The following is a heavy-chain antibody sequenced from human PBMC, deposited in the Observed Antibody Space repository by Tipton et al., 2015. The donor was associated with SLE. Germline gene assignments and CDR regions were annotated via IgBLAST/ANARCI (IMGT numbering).Heavy chain of an antibody. CDR2: IYYSGST. D-gene: IGHD6-19*01. J-gene: IGHJ4*02. Sequence: TLSLTCTVSGASINSYYWNWIRQPPGKGLEWIGYIYYSGSTNYNPSLKSRVTISVDTSKNQFSLKLSSVTAADTAVYYCARVTGHSSGWYGWVDYWGQGTLVTVSS. V-gene: IGHV4-59*12. CDR1: GASINSYY. CDR3: ARVTGHSSGWYGWVDY.